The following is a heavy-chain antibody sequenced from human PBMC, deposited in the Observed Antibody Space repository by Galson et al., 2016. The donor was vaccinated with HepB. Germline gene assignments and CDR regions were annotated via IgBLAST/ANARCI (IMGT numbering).Heavy chain of an antibody. CDR3: ASQPGWYATD. CDR2: INYRGET. J-gene: IGHJ4*02. Sequence: ETLSLTCAVSGGSFSAYYWSWIRQSPGKGLEWIGEINYRGETKYNPSLKSRVSISRDTSKNQFSVRLTSVTAADTAMYYCASQPGWYATDWGQGTLVTVSS. D-gene: IGHD6-19*01. CDR1: GGSFSAYY. V-gene: IGHV4-34*01.